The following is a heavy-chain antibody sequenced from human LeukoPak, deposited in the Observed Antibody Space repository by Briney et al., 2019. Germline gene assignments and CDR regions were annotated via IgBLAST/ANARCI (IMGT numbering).Heavy chain of an antibody. CDR1: GFTFSSHA. CDR2: ISYDGSNK. V-gene: IGHV3-30-3*01. Sequence: PGGSLRLSCAASGFTFSSHAMHWVRQAPGKGLEWVALISYDGSNKYYADSVKGRFTISRDNSRNTLYLQMNSLIAEDTAVYYCAKDKDWGQGTLVTVSS. J-gene: IGHJ4*02. CDR3: AKDKD.